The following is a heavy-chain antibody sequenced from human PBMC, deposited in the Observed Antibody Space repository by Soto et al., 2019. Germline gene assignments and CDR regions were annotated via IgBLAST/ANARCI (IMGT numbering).Heavy chain of an antibody. J-gene: IGHJ4*02. V-gene: IGHV4-34*01. CDR3: ARGGIAARILDY. CDR1: GGSFSGYF. D-gene: IGHD6-6*01. Sequence: ASETLSLTCVGYGGSFSGYFWSWIRQPPGKGLEWIGEINHSGSTNYNPSLKSRVTISIDTSKNQFSLKLSSVTAADTAVYYCARGGIAARILDYWGQGTLVTVSS. CDR2: INHSGST.